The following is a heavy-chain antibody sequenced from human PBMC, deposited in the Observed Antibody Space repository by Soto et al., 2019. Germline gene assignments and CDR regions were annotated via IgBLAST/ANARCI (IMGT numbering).Heavy chain of an antibody. CDR2: ISPILGIA. CDR3: ARDSGLMVTTRRCWYFDL. D-gene: IGHD4-17*01. J-gene: IGHJ2*01. V-gene: IGHV1-69*08. CDR1: GGTFSSYT. Sequence: QVQLVQSGAEVKKPGSSVKVSCKASGGTFSSYTISWVRQAPGQGLEWMGRISPILGIANYAQKFQGRVTCTGDKSTNTVNRGLSSLGFEDTAVYYCARDSGLMVTTRRCWYFDLWGRGTLVTVSS.